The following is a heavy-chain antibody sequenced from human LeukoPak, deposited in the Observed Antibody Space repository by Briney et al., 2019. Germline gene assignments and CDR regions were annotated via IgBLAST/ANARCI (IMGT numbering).Heavy chain of an antibody. D-gene: IGHD1-7*01. J-gene: IGHJ4*02. Sequence: GGSLRLSCAASGFTFSSYAMHWVRQAPGKGLEWVAVISYDGSNKYYADSVKGRFTISRDNAKKSLYLQMNSLRAEDTAVYYCAKDHIYTGITGSQFDYWGQGTLVTVSS. CDR1: GFTFSSYA. CDR2: ISYDGSNK. CDR3: AKDHIYTGITGSQFDY. V-gene: IGHV3-30-3*01.